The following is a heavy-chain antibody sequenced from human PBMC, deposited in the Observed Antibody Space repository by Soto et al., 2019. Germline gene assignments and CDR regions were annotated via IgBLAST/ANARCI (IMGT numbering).Heavy chain of an antibody. CDR3: AREVSSFGSNHFDS. CDR1: GGSISSGGYY. D-gene: IGHD3-10*01. CDR2: IYYTGTT. V-gene: IGHV4-61*08. J-gene: IGHJ4*02. Sequence: PSETLSLSCTVSGGSISSGGYYWTWIRQPPGKGLEWIGYIYYTGTTKYNPSLKSRVTISVDTSKNQFSLRLNSVTAADTAVYYCAREVSSFGSNHFDSWGQGALVTVSS.